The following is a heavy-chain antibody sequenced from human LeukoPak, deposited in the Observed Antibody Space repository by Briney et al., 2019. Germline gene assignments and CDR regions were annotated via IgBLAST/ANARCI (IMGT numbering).Heavy chain of an antibody. D-gene: IGHD5-18*01. Sequence: ASVKVSCKASGGTFSSYAISWVRQAPGQGLEWMGIINPSGGSTSYAQKFQGRVTMTRDTSTSTVYMELSSLRSEDTAVYYCARDTAMGLDAFDIWGQGTMVTVSS. J-gene: IGHJ3*02. V-gene: IGHV1-46*01. CDR2: INPSGGST. CDR1: GGTFSSYA. CDR3: ARDTAMGLDAFDI.